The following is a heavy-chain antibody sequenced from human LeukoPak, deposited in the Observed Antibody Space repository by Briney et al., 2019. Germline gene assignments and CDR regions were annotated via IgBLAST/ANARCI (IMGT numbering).Heavy chain of an antibody. D-gene: IGHD4/OR15-4a*01. CDR2: ISGSGGST. CDR3: ARGGAPNLADY. Sequence: GGSLRLSCAASGFTFSSYAMSWVRQAPGKGLEWVSAISGSGGSTYYADSLKGRFTISRDNSKNTLYLQMNSLRAEDTAVYYCARGGAPNLADYWGPGTLVTVSS. J-gene: IGHJ4*02. CDR1: GFTFSSYA. V-gene: IGHV3-23*01.